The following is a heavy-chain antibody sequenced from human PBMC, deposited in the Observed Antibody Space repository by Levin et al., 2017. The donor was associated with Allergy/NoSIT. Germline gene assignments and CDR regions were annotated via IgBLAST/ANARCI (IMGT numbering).Heavy chain of an antibody. Sequence: PGGSLRLSCAASGFTFSSYGMHWVRQAPGKGLEWVAVISYDGSNKYYADSVKGRFTISRDNSKNTLYLQMNSLRAEDTAVYYCAKEGAGELLGVYFDYWGQGTLVTVSS. V-gene: IGHV3-30*18. CDR2: ISYDGSNK. CDR3: AKEGAGELLGVYFDY. D-gene: IGHD1-26*01. J-gene: IGHJ4*02. CDR1: GFTFSSYG.